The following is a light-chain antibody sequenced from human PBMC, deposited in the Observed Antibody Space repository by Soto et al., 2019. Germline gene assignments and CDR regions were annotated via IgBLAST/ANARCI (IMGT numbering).Light chain of an antibody. V-gene: IGKV1-5*01. CDR3: QQYKSYWT. CDR1: QSITRW. Sequence: DIQMTQSPSTLSASVGDRVTITCRARQSITRWSAWYQQKPGKAPKLLIYDASTLETGVPSRFSGSGSGTEFTLTISSLQPDDFATYYCQQYKSYWTFGQGTKVDIK. J-gene: IGKJ1*01. CDR2: DAS.